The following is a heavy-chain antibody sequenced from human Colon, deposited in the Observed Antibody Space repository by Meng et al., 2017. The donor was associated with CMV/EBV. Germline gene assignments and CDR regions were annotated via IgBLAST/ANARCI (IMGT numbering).Heavy chain of an antibody. J-gene: IGHJ4*02. CDR1: GGSISSSSYY. V-gene: IGHV4-39*07. Sequence: GSLRLSCTVSGGSISSSSYYWGWIRQPPGKGLEWIGSIYYSGSTYYNPSLKSRVTISVDTSKNQFSLKLNSVTAADTAVYYCARDPYDFWSGAPFWGQGTLVTVSS. CDR2: IYYSGST. CDR3: ARDPYDFWSGAPF. D-gene: IGHD3-3*01.